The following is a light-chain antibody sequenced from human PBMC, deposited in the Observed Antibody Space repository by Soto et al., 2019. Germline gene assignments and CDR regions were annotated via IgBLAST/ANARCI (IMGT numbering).Light chain of an antibody. J-gene: IGKJ5*01. CDR3: QQTSTMPVT. CDR1: QSISSY. Sequence: DIQMTQSPSSLSASVGDRFTITCRASQSISSYLNWYQQKPGKAPKLLICAASNLQSGLPSRFSGSGAGTDFTLTISSLQPEDFATYFCQQTSTMPVTFGQGTRLEIK. V-gene: IGKV1-39*01. CDR2: AAS.